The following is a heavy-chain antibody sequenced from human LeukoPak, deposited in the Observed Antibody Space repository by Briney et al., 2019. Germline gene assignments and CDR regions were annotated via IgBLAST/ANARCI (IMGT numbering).Heavy chain of an antibody. CDR3: AKARGTVVPPFDY. CDR2: ISSSGGSA. CDR1: RFTFSSYA. D-gene: IGHD3-22*01. J-gene: IGHJ4*02. V-gene: IGHV3-23*01. Sequence: GGSLRLSCAASRFTFSSYAMSWVRQAPGKGLEWVSGISSSGGSAYYADSVKGRLTISRDNFKNTLYLQMNSLRAEDTAVYYCAKARGTVVPPFDYWGQGTLVTVSS.